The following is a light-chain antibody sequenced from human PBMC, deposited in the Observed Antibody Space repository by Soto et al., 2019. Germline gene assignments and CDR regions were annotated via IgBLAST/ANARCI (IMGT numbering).Light chain of an antibody. Sequence: QSALTQPPSASGTPGQRVTISCSGSFSNIGSNTINWYQHLPGTAPKLLIYRNNQRPSGVPDRFSGSKSGTSASLAISGLQSEDEADYYCAAWDDSLNGVVFGGGTKLTVL. CDR1: FSNIGSNT. V-gene: IGLV1-44*01. CDR3: AAWDDSLNGVV. J-gene: IGLJ2*01. CDR2: RNN.